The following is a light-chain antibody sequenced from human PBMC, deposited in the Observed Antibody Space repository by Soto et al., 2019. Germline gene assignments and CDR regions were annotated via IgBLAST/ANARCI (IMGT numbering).Light chain of an antibody. V-gene: IGLV1-40*01. CDR3: CSHADKNPHV. J-gene: IGLJ1*01. Sequence: QSVLTQPPSVSGAPGQRVTISCTGSSSNIGAGYDVHWYQQLPGTAPKLLIYGNSNRPSGVPDRFSGSKSGTSASLAITGLQAEDEADYYCCSHADKNPHVFGTGTKLTVL. CDR1: SSNIGAGYD. CDR2: GNS.